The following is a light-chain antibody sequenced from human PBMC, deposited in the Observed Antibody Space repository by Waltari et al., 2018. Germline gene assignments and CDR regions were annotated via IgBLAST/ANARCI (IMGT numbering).Light chain of an antibody. J-gene: IGKJ1*01. CDR3: QQYNRFSP. CDR1: EAINKW. CDR2: DAS. Sequence: DTQLSQFPSTLAASVGHRVPITCRAREAINKWLAWYQQKPGKAPKVLIYDASTLQSGVPSRFSGSGSGTEFTLTIDSLQPDDFATYYCQQYNRFSPFGQGTNVEVK. V-gene: IGKV1-5*01.